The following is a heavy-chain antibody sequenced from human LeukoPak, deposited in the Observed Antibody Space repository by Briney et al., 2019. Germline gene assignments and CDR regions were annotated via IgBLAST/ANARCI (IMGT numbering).Heavy chain of an antibody. CDR1: GGSFSSYY. CDR2: IYYSGST. CDR3: ASRRGDGSSGYYFSSAFDI. Sequence: SETLSLTCTVSGGSFSSYYWSWVRQPPGKGLEWIAYIYYSGSTNYNPSLKSRVTISVDTPKNQVSRELSSVTAAGTAVYYCASRRGDGSSGYYFSSAFDIWGQGTMVTVSS. D-gene: IGHD3-22*01. V-gene: IGHV4-59*01. J-gene: IGHJ3*02.